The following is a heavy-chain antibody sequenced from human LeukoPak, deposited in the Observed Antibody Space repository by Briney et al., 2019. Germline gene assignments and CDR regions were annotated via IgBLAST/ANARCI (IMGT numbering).Heavy chain of an antibody. CDR1: VYAFTASY. Sequence: GASVRVSCTTSVYAFTASYMHWVRQAPGQGLEWVWWINPHSCGTNYAQKFQGRVTMTRDTSISTAYMELSRLRSDDTAVYYCARVVVVVTDGAWFDPWGQGTLVTVSS. CDR2: INPHSCGT. V-gene: IGHV1-2*02. D-gene: IGHD2-21*02. CDR3: ARVVVVVTDGAWFDP. J-gene: IGHJ5*02.